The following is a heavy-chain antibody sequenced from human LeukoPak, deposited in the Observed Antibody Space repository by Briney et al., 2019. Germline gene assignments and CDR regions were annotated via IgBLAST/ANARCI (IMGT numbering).Heavy chain of an antibody. J-gene: IGHJ4*02. CDR1: GFTFSSYS. Sequence: GGSLRLSCAASGFTFSSYSMNWVRQAPGKGLEWVSSISSSSSYIYYADSVKGRFTISRDNSKNTLFLQMISLRADDTAEYYCAKGQAIAVRCSSDYWGQGTPVTVSS. CDR2: ISSSSSYI. V-gene: IGHV3-21*04. CDR3: AKGQAIAVRCSSDY. D-gene: IGHD6-6*01.